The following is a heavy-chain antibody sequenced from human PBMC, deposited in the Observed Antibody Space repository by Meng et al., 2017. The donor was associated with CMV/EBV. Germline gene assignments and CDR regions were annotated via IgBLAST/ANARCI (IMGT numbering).Heavy chain of an antibody. D-gene: IGHD2-21*01. Sequence: GESLKISCAASGFTFSSYGMHWVHQAPGKGLEWVAVIWYDGSNKYYADSVKGRFTISRDNSKNTLYLQMNSLRAEDTAVYYCAKVGHIVDAFDIWGQGTMVTV. CDR3: AKVGHIVDAFDI. CDR1: GFTFSSYG. J-gene: IGHJ3*02. V-gene: IGHV3-33*06. CDR2: IWYDGSNK.